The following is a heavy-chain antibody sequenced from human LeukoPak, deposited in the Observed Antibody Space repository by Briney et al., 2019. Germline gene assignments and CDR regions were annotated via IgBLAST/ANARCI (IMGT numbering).Heavy chain of an antibody. Sequence: SETLSLTCTVSGGSISSYYWSWIRQPPGKGLEWIGHIYYSGSTNYNPSLKSRVTISVDTSKNQFSLKLSSVTAADTAVYYCARAGGYYDFWSGYDYWGQGTLVTVSS. CDR2: IYYSGST. CDR1: GGSISSYY. CDR3: ARAGGYYDFWSGYDY. J-gene: IGHJ4*02. V-gene: IGHV4-59*01. D-gene: IGHD3-3*01.